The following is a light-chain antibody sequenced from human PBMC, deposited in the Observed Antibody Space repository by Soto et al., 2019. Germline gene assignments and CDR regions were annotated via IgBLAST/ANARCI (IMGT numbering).Light chain of an antibody. Sequence: EIVMTQSPATLSVSPGXRATLSCRASQSVSSNLAWYQQKPGQAPRLLIYGASTRATGIPARFSGSGSGTEFTLTISSLQSEDFAVYYCQPYNNWPRTFGQGTKVESK. CDR2: GAS. J-gene: IGKJ1*01. V-gene: IGKV3-15*01. CDR1: QSVSSN. CDR3: QPYNNWPRT.